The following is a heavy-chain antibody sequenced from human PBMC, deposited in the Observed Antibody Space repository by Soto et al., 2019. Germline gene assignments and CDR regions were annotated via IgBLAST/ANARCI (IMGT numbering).Heavy chain of an antibody. D-gene: IGHD6-13*01. Sequence: PGESLKISCQGSGYSFTSYWIGWVRQMPGKGLEWMGIIYPGDSDTRYRPSFQGQVTISADKSISTAYLQWSSLKASDTAMYYCARSGSSCSRYYYGMDVWGQGTTVTVSS. CDR2: IYPGDSDT. CDR3: ARSGSSCSRYYYGMDV. V-gene: IGHV5-51*01. J-gene: IGHJ6*02. CDR1: GYSFTSYW.